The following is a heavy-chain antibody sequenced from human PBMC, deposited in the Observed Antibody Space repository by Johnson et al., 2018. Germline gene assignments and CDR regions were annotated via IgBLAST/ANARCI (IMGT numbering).Heavy chain of an antibody. J-gene: IGHJ6*03. D-gene: IGHD1-14*01. CDR1: GFSLSSYS. CDR2: ISTTSTYI. Sequence: EVQLVETGGGLVKPGGSLRLSCVASGFSLSSYSMNWVRQAPGKGLEWVSSISTTSTYIFYADSVKGRFTISRDNAKNSLYLQMNSPRAEDTAVYYCARDGRTPHYYYYYMDVWGKGTTVTVSS. CDR3: ARDGRTPHYYYYYMDV. V-gene: IGHV3-21*01.